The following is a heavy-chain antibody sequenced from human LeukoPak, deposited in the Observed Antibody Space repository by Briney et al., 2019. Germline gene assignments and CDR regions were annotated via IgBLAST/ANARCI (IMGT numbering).Heavy chain of an antibody. CDR3: ATWAFYHNLDV. J-gene: IGHJ6*02. CDR1: GFTMGRYA. V-gene: IGHV3-43*02. Sequence: GGSLRLSCAAAGFTMGRYAMYWVRQGPGRGLEWVSVIKADGSGTFYADSVRGRFTTSRDNSKNSLYLQMNSLTSEDTALYYCATWAFYHNLDVWGQGTTVIVSS. D-gene: IGHD2/OR15-2a*01. CDR2: IKADGSGT.